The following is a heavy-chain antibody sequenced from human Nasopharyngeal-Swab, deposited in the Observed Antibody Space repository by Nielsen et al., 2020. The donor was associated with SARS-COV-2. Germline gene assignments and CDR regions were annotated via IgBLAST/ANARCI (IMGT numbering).Heavy chain of an antibody. D-gene: IGHD5-24*01. V-gene: IGHV4-59*01. Sequence: IRQPPGKGLEWIGYIYYSGSTNYNPSLKSRVTISVDTSKNQFSLKLSSVTAADTAVYYCARERRDGYNSVCYFDYWGQGTLGTV. CDR3: ARERRDGYNSVCYFDY. CDR2: IYYSGST. J-gene: IGHJ4*02.